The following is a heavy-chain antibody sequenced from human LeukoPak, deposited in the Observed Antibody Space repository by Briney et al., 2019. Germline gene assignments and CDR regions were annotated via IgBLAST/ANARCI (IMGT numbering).Heavy chain of an antibody. Sequence: GGSLRLSCATSGFLFGSYGMHWVRQAPGKGLEWVAFIRYEGDIAHYADSVEGRFIISRDNSMNTLYLQMNSLRVEDTSAYYCAKLRRGEWRGRIDSWGQGTLVTVSS. V-gene: IGHV3-30*02. CDR1: GFLFGSYG. J-gene: IGHJ4*02. CDR3: AKLRRGEWRGRIDS. CDR2: IRYEGDIA. D-gene: IGHD3-16*01.